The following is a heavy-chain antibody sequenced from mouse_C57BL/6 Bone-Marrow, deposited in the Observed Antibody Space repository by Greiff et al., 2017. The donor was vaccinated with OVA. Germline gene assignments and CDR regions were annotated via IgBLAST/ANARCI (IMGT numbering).Heavy chain of an antibody. Sequence: SGAELVRPGASVELSCTASGFNIKDDYMHWVKQRPEQGLEWIGWIDPENGDTEYASKFQGKATITADTSSNTAYLQLSSLTSEDTAVYYCTTGDYDWFAYWGQGTLVTVSA. CDR3: TTGDYDWFAY. D-gene: IGHD2-4*01. CDR2: IDPENGDT. V-gene: IGHV14-4*01. CDR1: GFNIKDDY. J-gene: IGHJ3*01.